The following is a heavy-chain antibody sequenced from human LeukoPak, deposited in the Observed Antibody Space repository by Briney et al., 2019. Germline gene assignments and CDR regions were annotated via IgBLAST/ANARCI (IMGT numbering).Heavy chain of an antibody. J-gene: IGHJ4*02. V-gene: IGHV1-18*01. CDR1: GYTFTSYG. CDR3: ASNTYYYDSSGYEPTTYFDY. CDR2: ISAYNGNT. Sequence: VASVKVSCKASGYTFTSYGISWVRQAPGQVLEWMGWISAYNGNTNYAQKLQGRVTMTTDTSTSTAYMELRSLRSDDTAVYYCASNTYYYDSSGYEPTTYFDYWGQGTLVTVSS. D-gene: IGHD3-22*01.